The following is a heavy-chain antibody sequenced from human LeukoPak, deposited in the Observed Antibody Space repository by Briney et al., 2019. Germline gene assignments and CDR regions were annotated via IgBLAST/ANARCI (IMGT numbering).Heavy chain of an antibody. CDR1: GFTFSSYW. V-gene: IGHV3-48*01. CDR2: ISSSSSSI. CDR3: ARPFGRYGDYENYYFDY. Sequence: GGSLRLSCAASGFTFSSYWMHWVRQAPGKGLEWVSYISSSSSSIYYADSVKGRFTISRDNAKNSLYLQMNSLRAEDTAVYYCARPFGRYGDYENYYFDYWGQGTLVTVSS. D-gene: IGHD4-17*01. J-gene: IGHJ4*02.